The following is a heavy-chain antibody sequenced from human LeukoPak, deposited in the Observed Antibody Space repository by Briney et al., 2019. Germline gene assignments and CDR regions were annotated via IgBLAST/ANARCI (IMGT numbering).Heavy chain of an antibody. CDR1: GFTFDDYA. D-gene: IGHD3-22*01. CDR3: ARPFYDSSGYDFDY. V-gene: IGHV3-9*01. J-gene: IGHJ4*02. Sequence: GRSLRLSCAASGFTFDDYAMHWVRQAPGKGLEWVSGISWNSGSIGYADSVKGRFTISRDNAKNSLYLQMNSLRAEDTALYYCARPFYDSSGYDFDYWGQGTLVTVSS. CDR2: ISWNSGSI.